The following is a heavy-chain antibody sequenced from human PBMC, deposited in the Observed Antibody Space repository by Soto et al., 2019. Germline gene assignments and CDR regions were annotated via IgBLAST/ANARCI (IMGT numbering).Heavy chain of an antibody. D-gene: IGHD3-10*01. Sequence: LRLSCAASGFTFSGYSMNWVRQAPGKGLEWVSSISSSSSYIYYADSVKGRFTISRDNAKNSLYLQMNSLRAEDTAVYYCARDPRGPNYYGMDVWGQGTTVTVSS. J-gene: IGHJ6*02. CDR1: GFTFSGYS. CDR3: ARDPRGPNYYGMDV. CDR2: ISSSSSYI. V-gene: IGHV3-21*01.